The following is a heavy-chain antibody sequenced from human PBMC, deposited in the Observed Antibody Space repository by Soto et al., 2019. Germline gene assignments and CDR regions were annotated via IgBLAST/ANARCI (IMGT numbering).Heavy chain of an antibody. CDR2: IIPILGIA. CDR3: ARNSVSTFFGVANYYYYGMDV. D-gene: IGHD3-3*01. Sequence: ASVKVSCKASGGTFSSYTISWVRQAPGQGLEWMGRIIPILGIANYAQKFQGRVTITADKSTSTAYMELSSLRSEDTAGYYCARNSVSTFFGVANYYYYGMDVWGQGTTVTVSS. CDR1: GGTFSSYT. J-gene: IGHJ6*02. V-gene: IGHV1-69*02.